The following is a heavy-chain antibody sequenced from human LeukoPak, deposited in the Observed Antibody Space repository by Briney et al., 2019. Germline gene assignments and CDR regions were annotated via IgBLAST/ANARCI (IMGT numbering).Heavy chain of an antibody. Sequence: GGSLRLSCAASGITFSSYWMHWVRQAPGKGLEWVSAASSSDAGKYYADSVRGRFTISRDNSKNTLYLQMNSLRAEDTAVYYCAKELGGKGTFDYWGQGTLVTVSS. CDR2: ASSSDAGK. CDR1: GITFSSYW. CDR3: AKELGGKGTFDY. V-gene: IGHV3-23*01. D-gene: IGHD3-16*01. J-gene: IGHJ4*02.